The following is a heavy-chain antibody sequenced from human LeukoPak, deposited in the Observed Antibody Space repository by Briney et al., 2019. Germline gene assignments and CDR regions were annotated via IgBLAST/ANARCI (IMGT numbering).Heavy chain of an antibody. CDR2: INPNSGGT. J-gene: IGHJ5*02. CDR3: ARDHGDPNWFDP. CDR1: GYTFTGYY. Sequence: ASVKVSCKASGYTFTGYYMHWVRQAPGQGFEWLGWINPNSGGTNYAQKFQGWVTMTRDTSNSTAYMELSRLRSDDTAVYYCARDHGDPNWFDPWGQGTLVTVSP. D-gene: IGHD4-17*01. V-gene: IGHV1-2*04.